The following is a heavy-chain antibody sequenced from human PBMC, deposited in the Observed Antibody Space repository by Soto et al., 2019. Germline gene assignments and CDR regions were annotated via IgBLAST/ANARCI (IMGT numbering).Heavy chain of an antibody. CDR3: AHRLGGIGVAGTFDY. CDR1: GFSVSTSGMG. V-gene: IGHV2-5*02. J-gene: IGHJ4*02. D-gene: IGHD6-19*01. CDR2: IYWDDDK. Sequence: QITLKESGPTLVKPTQTLTLTGTFSGFSVSTSGMGVDWICQPPGKALKWLALIYWDDDKRYSPSLKSRLTITKDTSKNQVVLTMTNMDPVETATYYCAHRLGGIGVAGTFDYWGQGTLVTVSS.